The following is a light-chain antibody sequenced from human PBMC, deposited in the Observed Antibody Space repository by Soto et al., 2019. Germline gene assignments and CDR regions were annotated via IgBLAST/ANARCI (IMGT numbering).Light chain of an antibody. CDR2: EVT. CDR3: SSYTSSNTPWV. CDR1: SSDIGDYSY. Sequence: QSALTQPASVSGSPGQSITISCTGTSSDIGDYSYVSWYQQHPGKAPKLIIYEVTNRPSGISNRFSGSQSANAASLTISGLQAEDEADYYCSSYTSSNTPWVFGGGTKLTVL. J-gene: IGLJ3*02. V-gene: IGLV2-14*01.